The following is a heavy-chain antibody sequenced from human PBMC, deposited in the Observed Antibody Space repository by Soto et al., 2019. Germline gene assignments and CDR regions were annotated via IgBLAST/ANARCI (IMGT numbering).Heavy chain of an antibody. D-gene: IGHD4-17*01. Sequence: QVQLVQSGAEVKKPGASVKVSCKASGYTFTSYAMHWVRQAPGQRLEWMGWINAGNGNTKYSQKFQGRVTITRDTSASTAYMELSSLRSEDTAVYYCARDPVPDGDYEYWFDPWGQGTLVTVSS. CDR1: GYTFTSYA. CDR2: INAGNGNT. V-gene: IGHV1-3*01. J-gene: IGHJ5*02. CDR3: ARDPVPDGDYEYWFDP.